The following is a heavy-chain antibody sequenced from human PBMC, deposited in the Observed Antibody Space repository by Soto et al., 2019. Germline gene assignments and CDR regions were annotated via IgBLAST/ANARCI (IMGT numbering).Heavy chain of an antibody. J-gene: IGHJ5*02. CDR3: AKDLTVEDTAMVT. CDR1: GFTFSSYA. CDR2: ITGSGGST. V-gene: IGHV3-23*01. D-gene: IGHD5-18*01. Sequence: VGSLRLSCAASGFTFSSYAMSWVRQAPGKGLEWVSAITGSGGSTYYADSVKGRFTISRDNSKSTLYLQMNSLRAEDTAVYYCAKDLTVEDTAMVTWGQGTLVTVSX.